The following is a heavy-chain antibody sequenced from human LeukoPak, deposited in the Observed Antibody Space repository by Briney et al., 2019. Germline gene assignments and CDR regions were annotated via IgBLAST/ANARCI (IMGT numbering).Heavy chain of an antibody. V-gene: IGHV4-39*01. CDR1: AGSISSSSYY. D-gene: IGHD2-21*01. CDR2: IYYSGST. CDR3: AVSICGGDCDYVFDI. J-gene: IGHJ3*02. Sequence: PSETLSLTCTVSAGSISSSSYYWGWIRQPPGKGLEWIGSIYYSGSTYYNPSLKSRVTISVDTSKNQFSLKLSSVTPADTAVYYCAVSICGGDCDYVFDIWGQGTMVTVSS.